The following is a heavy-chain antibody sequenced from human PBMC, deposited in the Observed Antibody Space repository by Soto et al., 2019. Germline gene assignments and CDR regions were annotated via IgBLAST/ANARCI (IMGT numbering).Heavy chain of an antibody. CDR1: GGSITGYY. J-gene: IGHJ5*02. D-gene: IGHD4-4*01. CDR2: IHYSGST. Sequence: QVQLQESGPGLVQPSETLSLTCTVSGGSITGYYWSWIRQPPGKGPEWIGNIHYSGSTNYNPSVKSRVTISVDTSKNQFSLRLSSVTAAETAMYYCARHSYYSNPLRFDPWGQGTLVTVSS. V-gene: IGHV4-59*08. CDR3: ARHSYYSNPLRFDP.